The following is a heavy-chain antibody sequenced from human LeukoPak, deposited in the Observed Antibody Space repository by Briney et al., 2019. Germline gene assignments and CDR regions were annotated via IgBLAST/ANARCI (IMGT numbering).Heavy chain of an antibody. CDR3: AKAFHSGVYYYYMDV. CDR1: GFTFSSYA. D-gene: IGHD3-10*01. J-gene: IGHJ6*03. V-gene: IGHV3-23*01. CDR2: ISGSGGST. Sequence: PGGSLRLSCAASGFTFSSYAMSWVRQAPGKGLEWVSAISGSGGSTYYADSVKGRFTISRDNSKNTLYLQMNSLRAEDTAVYYCAKAFHSGVYYYYMDVWGKGTTVTVSS.